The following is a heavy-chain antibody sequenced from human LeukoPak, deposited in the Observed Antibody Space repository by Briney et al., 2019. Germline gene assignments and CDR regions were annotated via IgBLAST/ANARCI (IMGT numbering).Heavy chain of an antibody. D-gene: IGHD5-12*01. CDR3: AKRNSGYDYFDY. J-gene: IGHJ4*02. CDR2: ISGSGGST. Sequence: GGSLRLSCAASGFTFSSYAMSWVRQAPGKGLEWVSAISGSGGSTYYADSVKGRFTISRDNPKNTLYLQMNSLRAEDTAVYYCAKRNSGYDYFDYWGQGTLVTVSS. V-gene: IGHV3-23*01. CDR1: GFTFSSYA.